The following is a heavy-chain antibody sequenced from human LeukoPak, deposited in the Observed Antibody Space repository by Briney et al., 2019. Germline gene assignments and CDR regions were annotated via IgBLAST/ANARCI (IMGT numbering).Heavy chain of an antibody. CDR2: IYSGGST. J-gene: IGHJ4*02. Sequence: PGGSLRLSCAASGFTVSSNYMSWVRQAPGKGLGWVSVIYSGGSTYYADSVKGRFTISRDNSKNTLYLQMNSLRAEDTAVYYCALPAATINFDYWGQGTLVTVSS. CDR3: ALPAATINFDY. CDR1: GFTVSSNY. D-gene: IGHD2-2*01. V-gene: IGHV3-66*01.